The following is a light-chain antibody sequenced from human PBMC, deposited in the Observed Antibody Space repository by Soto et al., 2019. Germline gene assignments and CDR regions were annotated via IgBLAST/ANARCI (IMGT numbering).Light chain of an antibody. CDR2: DAS. CDR1: QSVSTY. J-gene: IGKJ4*01. V-gene: IGKV3-11*01. Sequence: EIVLTQSPATLSLSPGERATLSCRASQSVSTYLAWYQQKPGQAPRLLIYDASNRATGIPARFSGGGSGADFTLTISNLEPKDFAVYYCQQRSNGLTFGGGTKVEIK. CDR3: QQRSNGLT.